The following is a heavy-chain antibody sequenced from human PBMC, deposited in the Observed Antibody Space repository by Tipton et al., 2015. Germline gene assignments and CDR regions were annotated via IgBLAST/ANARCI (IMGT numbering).Heavy chain of an antibody. Sequence: TLSLTCTVSGGSVSSRSYYWSWVRQAPGKGLEWIGYIFYTGTTNYNSSLRSRVTILVDTSKNEFSLKLTSVTAADAAIYYCARARGRHGGLFDSWGQGILVTVSS. CDR1: GGSVSSRSYY. V-gene: IGHV4-61*01. CDR2: IFYTGTT. D-gene: IGHD4-23*01. CDR3: ARARGRHGGLFDS. J-gene: IGHJ4*02.